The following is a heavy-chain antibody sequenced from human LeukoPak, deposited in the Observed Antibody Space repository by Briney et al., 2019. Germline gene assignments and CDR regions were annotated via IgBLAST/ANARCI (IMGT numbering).Heavy chain of an antibody. J-gene: IGHJ3*01. CDR3: VRCTFVLHKRCSAFDV. CDR1: GFIFNTFG. Sequence: PGRSLRLSCSASGFIFNTFGMNWVRQAPGKGLEWVSSITSTTTYTYYADSVKGRFTISRDNAKNSLFLQMNSLRAEDTAVYYCVRCTFVLHKRCSAFDVWGQGTMVTVSA. D-gene: IGHD1-1*01. V-gene: IGHV3-21*01. CDR2: ITSTTTYT.